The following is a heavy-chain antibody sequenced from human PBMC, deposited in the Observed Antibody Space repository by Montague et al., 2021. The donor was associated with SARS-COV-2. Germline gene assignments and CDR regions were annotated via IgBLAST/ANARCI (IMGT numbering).Heavy chain of an antibody. CDR2: VYYSGSY. J-gene: IGHJ4*02. CDR3: ARDRVASGCIYFDS. V-gene: IGHV4-39*02. Sequence: SETLSLTCTVSGASISGYTYCWVWIRQPPGQGLDWIASVYYSGSYYYHPSRKSRVTISVDTSKNQFSLKFGSVTAADSAIYYCARDRVASGCIYFDSWGRGTMGTVSS. D-gene: IGHD3-10*01. CDR1: GASISGYTYC.